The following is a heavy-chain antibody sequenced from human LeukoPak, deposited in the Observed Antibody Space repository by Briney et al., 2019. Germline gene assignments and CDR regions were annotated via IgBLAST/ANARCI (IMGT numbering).Heavy chain of an antibody. CDR3: ARKLYDSSRYGQTYYFDY. CDR2: ISPYNGNT. Sequence: ASVKVSCKASGYTFTSYGISWVRQAPGQGLEWMGWISPYNGNTNYAQKLQGRVTMTTDTSTSTAYMDLRSLRSDDPAVYYCARKLYDSSRYGQTYYFDYWGQGTLVTVSS. CDR1: GYTFTSYG. J-gene: IGHJ4*02. D-gene: IGHD3-22*01. V-gene: IGHV1-18*01.